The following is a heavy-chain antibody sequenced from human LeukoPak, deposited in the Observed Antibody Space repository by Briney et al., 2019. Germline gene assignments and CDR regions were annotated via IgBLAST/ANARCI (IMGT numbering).Heavy chain of an antibody. J-gene: IGHJ4*02. Sequence: SETLSLTCAVYGGSFSGYYWSWIRQPPGKGLEWIGEINHSGSTNYNPSLKSRVTILVDTSKNQFSLKLSSVTAADTAVYYCARRAGYCSSTSCYWAYYFDYWGQGTLVTVSS. CDR2: INHSGST. V-gene: IGHV4-34*01. CDR3: ARRAGYCSSTSCYWAYYFDY. CDR1: GGSFSGYY. D-gene: IGHD2-2*01.